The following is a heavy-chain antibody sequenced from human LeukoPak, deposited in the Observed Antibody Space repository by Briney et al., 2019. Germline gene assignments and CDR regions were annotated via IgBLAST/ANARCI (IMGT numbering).Heavy chain of an antibody. D-gene: IGHD2-2*01. V-gene: IGHV3-23*01. CDR3: ARRLVTAGITDFFDS. J-gene: IGHJ4*02. CDR2: ISPAGDSP. Sequence: PGGSLRLSCTASGFTFSDYSMSWVRQAPGAGLEWVSAISPAGDSPTNADSVKGRFTISRDNSKSTLYLQMNGLTAEDTALYYCARRLVTAGITDFFDSWGQGTLVSVSS. CDR1: GFTFSDYS.